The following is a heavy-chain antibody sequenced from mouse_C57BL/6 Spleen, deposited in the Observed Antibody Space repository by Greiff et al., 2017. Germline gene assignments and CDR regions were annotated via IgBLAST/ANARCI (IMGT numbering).Heavy chain of an antibody. CDR1: GYAFSSYW. CDR2: IYPGDGDT. D-gene: IGHD2-4*01. CDR3: ARTHYDYLYAMDY. V-gene: IGHV1-80*01. J-gene: IGHJ4*01. Sequence: QVQLQQSGAELVKPGASVKISCKASGYAFSSYWMNWVKQRPGKGLEWIGQIYPGDGDTNYNGKFKGKATLTADKSSSTAYMQLSSLTSEDSAVYFCARTHYDYLYAMDYWGQGTSVTVSS.